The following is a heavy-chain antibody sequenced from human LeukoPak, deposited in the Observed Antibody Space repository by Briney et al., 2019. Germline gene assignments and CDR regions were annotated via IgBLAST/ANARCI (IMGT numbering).Heavy chain of an antibody. J-gene: IGHJ4*02. CDR2: IRYDGSNK. V-gene: IGHV3-30*02. CDR1: GFTVSSNY. CDR3: AKTNWAYFDY. Sequence: GGSLRLSCAASGFTVSSNYMNWVRQAPGKGLEWVAFIRYDGSNKYYADSVKGRFTISRDNSKNTLYLQMNSLRAEDTAVYYCAKTNWAYFDYWGQGTLVTVSS. D-gene: IGHD7-27*01.